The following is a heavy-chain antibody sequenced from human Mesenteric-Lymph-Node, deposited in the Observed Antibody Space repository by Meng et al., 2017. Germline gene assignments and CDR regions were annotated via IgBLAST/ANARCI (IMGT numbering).Heavy chain of an antibody. D-gene: IGHD3-22*01. CDR3: ARTAPITYYYDSSGYGAFDI. J-gene: IGHJ3*02. CDR1: GYTFSSYH. Sequence: ASVKVSCKASGYTFSSYHMHWVRQAPGQGLEWMGIINPSGGGTSYPQKFQGRVTMTRDTSTSTVYMELSSLRSEDTAVYYCARTAPITYYYDSSGYGAFDIWGQGTMVTVSS. V-gene: IGHV1-46*01. CDR2: INPSGGGT.